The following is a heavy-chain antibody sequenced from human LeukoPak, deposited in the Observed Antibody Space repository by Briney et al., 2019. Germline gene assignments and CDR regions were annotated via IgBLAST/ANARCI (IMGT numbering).Heavy chain of an antibody. CDR3: ERDKIEGPTKLDY. Sequence: GGSLRLSCAASGFTFSSYWMSWVRQAPGKGLEWVANIKQDESEKYYVDSVKGRFTISRDNAKNSLYLQMNSLRAEDTAVYYCERDKIEGPTKLDYWGQGILVTVSS. V-gene: IGHV3-7*01. J-gene: IGHJ4*02. CDR2: IKQDESEK. CDR1: GFTFSSYW. D-gene: IGHD1-1*01.